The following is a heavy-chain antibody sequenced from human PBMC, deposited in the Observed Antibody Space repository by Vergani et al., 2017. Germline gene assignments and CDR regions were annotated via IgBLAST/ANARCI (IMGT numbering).Heavy chain of an antibody. J-gene: IGHJ6*03. Sequence: QVQLVQSGAEVKKPGASVKVSCKASGYTFTGYYMHWVRQAPGQGLEWMGWINPNSGGTNYAQKLQGRVTMTTDTSTSTAYMELRSLRSDDTAVYYCARVGVTIFGVVITPYYMDVWGKGTTVTVSS. V-gene: IGHV1-2*02. D-gene: IGHD3-3*01. CDR2: INPNSGGT. CDR3: ARVGVTIFGVVITPYYMDV. CDR1: GYTFTGYY.